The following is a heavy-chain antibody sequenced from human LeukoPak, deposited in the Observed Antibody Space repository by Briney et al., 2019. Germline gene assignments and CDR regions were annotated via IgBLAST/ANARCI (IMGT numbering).Heavy chain of an antibody. CDR1: EYTFTGYY. CDR2: INPNSGGT. CDR3: ARDWTYGDYPPYYYYGMDV. D-gene: IGHD4-17*01. Sequence: GASVKVSCKASEYTFTGYYMHWVRQAPGQGLEWMGWINPNSGGTNYAQKFQGRVTMTRDTSISTAYMELSRLRSDDTAVYYCARDWTYGDYPPYYYYGMDVWGQGTTVTVSS. V-gene: IGHV1-2*02. J-gene: IGHJ6*02.